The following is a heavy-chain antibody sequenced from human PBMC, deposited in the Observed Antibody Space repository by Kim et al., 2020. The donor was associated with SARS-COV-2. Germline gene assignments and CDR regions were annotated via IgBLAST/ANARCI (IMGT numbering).Heavy chain of an antibody. D-gene: IGHD3-3*01. CDR2: IKEDGREK. Sequence: GGSLRLSCTASGFTFTAYWMNWVRQAPGKGLEWVANIKEDGREKYYVDSLKGRFTISRDNAKNSLYPQMNSLRAEYTAIYYCASDIGGMRLPDPWGQGTLVTVSS. J-gene: IGHJ5*02. CDR3: ASDIGGMRLPDP. V-gene: IGHV3-7*03. CDR1: GFTFTAYW.